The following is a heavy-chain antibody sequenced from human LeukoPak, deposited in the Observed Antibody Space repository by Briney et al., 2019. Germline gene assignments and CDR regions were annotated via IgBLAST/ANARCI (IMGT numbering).Heavy chain of an antibody. D-gene: IGHD6-19*01. CDR3: AVEFRYSSGWYYFDY. J-gene: IGHJ4*02. CDR1: GFTFSSYS. CDR2: ISSSSSYI. V-gene: IGHV3-21*01. Sequence: PGGSLRLSCAASGFTFSSYSMNWVRQAPGKGLEWVSSISSSSSYIYYADSVEGRFTISRDNAKNSLYLQMNSLRAEDTAVYYCAVEFRYSSGWYYFDYWGQGTLVTVSS.